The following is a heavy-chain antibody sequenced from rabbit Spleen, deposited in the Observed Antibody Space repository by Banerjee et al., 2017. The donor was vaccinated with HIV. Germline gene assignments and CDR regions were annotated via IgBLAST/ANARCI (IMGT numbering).Heavy chain of an antibody. J-gene: IGHJ4*01. CDR2: INIVTGKS. CDR1: GFSFSDRDV. D-gene: IGHD1-1*01. CDR3: ARDLVAVIGWNFNL. Sequence: QEQLVESGGGLVKPEGSLTLTCKASGFSFSDRDVMCWVRQAPGKGLEWIACINIVTGKSVYARWAKGRFTMSRTSSTTVTLQMTSLTAADTATYFCARDLVAVIGWNFNLWGPGTLVTVS. V-gene: IGHV1S45*01.